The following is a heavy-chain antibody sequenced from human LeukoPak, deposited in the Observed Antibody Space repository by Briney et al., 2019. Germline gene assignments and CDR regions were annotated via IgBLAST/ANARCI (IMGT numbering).Heavy chain of an antibody. V-gene: IGHV4-4*07. Sequence: SETLSLTCTVSGDSISSYYWSWIRQPAGKGLEWIGRIYTSGNTNYNPSPKSRVTMSVDPSEKRFSLRLSSVTAADTAVYYCASGDYFDNWGQGTLVTVSS. CDR1: GDSISSYY. CDR2: IYTSGNT. J-gene: IGHJ4*02. D-gene: IGHD4-17*01. CDR3: ASGDYFDN.